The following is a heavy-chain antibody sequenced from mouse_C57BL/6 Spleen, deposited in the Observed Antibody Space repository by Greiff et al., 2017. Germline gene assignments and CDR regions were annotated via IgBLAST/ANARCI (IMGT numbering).Heavy chain of an antibody. J-gene: IGHJ1*03. CDR3: ARQGITTVVVRDWYFDV. Sequence: EVQLVESGGDLVKPGGSLKLSCAASGFTFSSYGMSWVRQTPDKRLEWVATISSGGSYTYYPDSVKGRFTISRDNAKNTLYLQMSSLKSEDTAMYYCARQGITTVVVRDWYFDVWGTGTTVTVSS. V-gene: IGHV5-6*01. CDR1: GFTFSSYG. D-gene: IGHD1-1*01. CDR2: ISSGGSYT.